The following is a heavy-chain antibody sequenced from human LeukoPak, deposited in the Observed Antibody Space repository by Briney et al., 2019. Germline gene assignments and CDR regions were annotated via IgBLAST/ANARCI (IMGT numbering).Heavy chain of an antibody. CDR3: ARVKMDDIRMPFSYYMDV. D-gene: IGHD3-9*01. CDR2: VYSGGST. J-gene: IGHJ6*03. Sequence: GGSLRLSCAASGFTFSSYAMTWVRQAPGKGLEWVSVVYSGGSTYYADSVKGRFTISRDNSKNTLYLQMNSLRAEDTAVYYCARVKMDDIRMPFSYYMDVWGKGTTVTVSS. V-gene: IGHV3-53*01. CDR1: GFTFSSYA.